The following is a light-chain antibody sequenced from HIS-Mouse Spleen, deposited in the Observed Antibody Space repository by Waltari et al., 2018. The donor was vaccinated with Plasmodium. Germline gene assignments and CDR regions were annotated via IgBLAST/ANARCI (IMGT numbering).Light chain of an antibody. CDR1: SRDVGRYNL. CDR2: EGS. Sequence: QSALTQPASVSGSPGQSITISCTGTSRDVGRYNLVSLYQQHPGKAPKLMIYEGSKRPSGVSNRFSGSKSGNTASLTIAGLQAEDEADYYCCSYAGSTTWVFGGGTKLTVL. V-gene: IGLV2-23*01. J-gene: IGLJ3*02. CDR3: CSYAGSTTWV.